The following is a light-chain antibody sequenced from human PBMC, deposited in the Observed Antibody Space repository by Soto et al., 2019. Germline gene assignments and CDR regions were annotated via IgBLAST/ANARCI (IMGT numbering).Light chain of an antibody. V-gene: IGLV2-14*01. CDR3: ASFKSTSPPV. CDR2: EVN. Sequence: QSVRTQPASVSGSPGQSITVSCTGTSSDIGTYNYVSWYQQHPGKAPKVIIYEVNNRPSGVSNRFSGSKSGNTASLTISGLQAEDEADYYCASFKSTSPPVLGTGT. CDR1: SSDIGTYNY. J-gene: IGLJ1*01.